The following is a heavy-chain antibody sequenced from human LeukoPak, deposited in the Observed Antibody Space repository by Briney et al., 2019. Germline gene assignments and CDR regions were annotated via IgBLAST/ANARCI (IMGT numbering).Heavy chain of an antibody. CDR2: MNPNSGNT. CDR1: GYTFTSYD. CDR3: ARGRPAIIAARRGRWFDP. Sequence: GASVKVSCXASGYTFTSYDINWVRQATGQGLEWMGWMNPNSGNTGYAQKFQGRVTITRNTSISTAYMELSSLRSEDTAVYYCARGRPAIIAARRGRWFDPWGQGTLVTVSS. J-gene: IGHJ5*02. V-gene: IGHV1-8*03. D-gene: IGHD6-6*01.